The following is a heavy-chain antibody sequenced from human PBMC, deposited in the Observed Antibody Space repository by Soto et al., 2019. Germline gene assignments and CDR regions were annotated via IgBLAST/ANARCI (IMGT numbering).Heavy chain of an antibody. CDR3: ARSSDGPHYYYYCGMDV. J-gene: IGHJ6*02. V-gene: IGHV1-3*01. Sequence: QVQLVQSGAEVKKPGASVKVSCKASGYTFTSYAMHWVRQAPGQRLEWMGWINAGNGKTKYSQKFQGRVTITRDTAASTAYLELSSLRSEDTAVYYCARSSDGPHYYYYCGMDVWGQGTTVTVSS. CDR2: INAGNGKT. CDR1: GYTFTSYA. D-gene: IGHD6-6*01.